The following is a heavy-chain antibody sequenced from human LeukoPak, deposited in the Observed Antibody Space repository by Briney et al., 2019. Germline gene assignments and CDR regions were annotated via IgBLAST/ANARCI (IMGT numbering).Heavy chain of an antibody. V-gene: IGHV1-69*01. CDR1: GGTFSSYA. J-gene: IGHJ3*02. D-gene: IGHD2-2*01. Sequence: GASVKVSCKASGGTFSSYAISWVRQAPGQGLEWMGGIIPIFGTANYAQKFQGRVTITADESTSTAYMELSSLRSEDTAVYYCASALVVPAALDAFDIWGQGTMVTVSS. CDR3: ASALVVPAALDAFDI. CDR2: IIPIFGTA.